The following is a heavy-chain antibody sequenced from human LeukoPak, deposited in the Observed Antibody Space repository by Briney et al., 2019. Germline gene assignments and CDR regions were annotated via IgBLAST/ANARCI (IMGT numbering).Heavy chain of an antibody. Sequence: VSVKVSCKTSGYTFTDYYIHWVRQAPGQGLEWMGWIDPNSGGTNYAQKFQGRVTMTRDTSISTAYMEVRRMRSDDTALYYCARDGVVRGVITYWGQGTPVTVSS. J-gene: IGHJ4*02. V-gene: IGHV1-2*02. D-gene: IGHD3-10*01. CDR3: ARDGVVRGVITY. CDR1: GYTFTDYY. CDR2: IDPNSGGT.